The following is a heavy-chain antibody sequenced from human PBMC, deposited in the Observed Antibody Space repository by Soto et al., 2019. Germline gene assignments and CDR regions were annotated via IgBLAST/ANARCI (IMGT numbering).Heavy chain of an antibody. V-gene: IGHV3-53*04. J-gene: IGHJ3*02. Sequence: GGSLRLSCAASGFTVSSNYMSWVRQAPGKGLEWVSVIYSGGSTYYADSVKGRFTISRHNSKNTLYLQMNSLRAEDTAVYYCASNSLIMITFGGVIVPGAFDIWGQGTMVTISS. CDR2: IYSGGST. D-gene: IGHD3-16*02. CDR1: GFTVSSNY. CDR3: ASNSLIMITFGGVIVPGAFDI.